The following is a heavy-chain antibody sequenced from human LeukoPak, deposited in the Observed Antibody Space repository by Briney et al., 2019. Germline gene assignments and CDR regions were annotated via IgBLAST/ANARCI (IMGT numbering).Heavy chain of an antibody. Sequence: GGSPRLSCAASGFTFSTYAMSWVRQAPGKGLEWVSAMSGSGGSTKYADSVKGRFTISRDNSQNTVYLQMNSLRADDTAVYYCAREKSRDGHNEGLYYYYMDVWGKGTTVSVSS. V-gene: IGHV3-23*01. CDR2: MSGSGGST. CDR1: GFTFSTYA. J-gene: IGHJ6*03. D-gene: IGHD5-24*01. CDR3: AREKSRDGHNEGLYYYYMDV.